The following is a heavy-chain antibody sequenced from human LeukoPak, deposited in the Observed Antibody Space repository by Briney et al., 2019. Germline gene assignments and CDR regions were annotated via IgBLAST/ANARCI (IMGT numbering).Heavy chain of an antibody. CDR3: ARDAAVAGTRDYFYYYMDV. CDR1: GFTFSSYA. D-gene: IGHD6-19*01. J-gene: IGHJ6*03. Sequence: GRSLRLSCAASGFTFSSYAMHWVRQAPGKGQEWVAVISYDGSNKYYADSVKGRFTISRDNSKNTLYLQMNSLRAEDTAVYYCARDAAVAGTRDYFYYYMDVWGKGTTVTVSS. V-gene: IGHV3-30*04. CDR2: ISYDGSNK.